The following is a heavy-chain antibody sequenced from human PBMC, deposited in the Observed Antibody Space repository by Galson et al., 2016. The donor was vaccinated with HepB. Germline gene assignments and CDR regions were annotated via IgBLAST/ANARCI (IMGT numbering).Heavy chain of an antibody. CDR3: AKWSGYSSQYFDY. CDR1: GYSISSGGSY. J-gene: IGHJ4*02. CDR2: TYFSGST. D-gene: IGHD5-18*01. Sequence: TLSLTCTVSGYSISSGGSYWSWIRQEPGKGLEWIGRTYFSGSTSYSPSLKSRATISLDTSKNQFSLRLASVTAADTAVYYCAKWSGYSSQYFDYWGQGTLVIVSS. V-gene: IGHV4-31*03.